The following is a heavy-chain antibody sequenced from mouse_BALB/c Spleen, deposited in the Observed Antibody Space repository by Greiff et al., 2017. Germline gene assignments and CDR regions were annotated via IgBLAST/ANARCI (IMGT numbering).Heavy chain of an antibody. J-gene: IGHJ1*01. Sequence: VQGVESGPGLVAPSQSLSITCTVSGFSLTSYGVHWVRQPPGKGLEWLGVIWAGGSTNYNSALMSRLSISKDNSKSQVFLKMNSLQTDDTAMYYCARDGDYGSSFWYFDVWGAGTTVTVSS. CDR3: ARDGDYGSSFWYFDV. V-gene: IGHV2-9*02. D-gene: IGHD1-1*01. CDR1: GFSLTSYG. CDR2: IWAGGST.